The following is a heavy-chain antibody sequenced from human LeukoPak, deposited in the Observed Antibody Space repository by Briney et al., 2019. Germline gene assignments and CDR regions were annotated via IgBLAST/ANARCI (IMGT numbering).Heavy chain of an antibody. Sequence: GGSLRLSCVVSGFTFSSYDMHWVRQAPGKRLEWVAVISYDGSSKYYADSVKGRFTISRDNSKNTLYLQMNSLRAEDTAVYYCAKGRTAMITQDYWGQGTLVTVSS. D-gene: IGHD1-20*01. CDR2: ISYDGSSK. CDR3: AKGRTAMITQDY. V-gene: IGHV3-30*18. J-gene: IGHJ4*02. CDR1: GFTFSSYD.